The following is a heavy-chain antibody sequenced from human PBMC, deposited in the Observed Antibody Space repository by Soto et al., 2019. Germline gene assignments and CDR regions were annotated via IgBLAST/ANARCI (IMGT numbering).Heavy chain of an antibody. CDR1: GFTFTDYW. Sequence: EVQLVESGGGLVQPGGSLRLSCAAPGFTFTDYWLSWVRQAPGKGLQWVANMRQDGNERSYVDSVRGRFTISRDNPQNSLYLQMNSLRAEDTAVYFCARDLPGGYFDLWGRGTLVTVSS. J-gene: IGHJ2*01. CDR2: MRQDGNER. V-gene: IGHV3-7*05. D-gene: IGHD1-26*01. CDR3: ARDLPGGYFDL.